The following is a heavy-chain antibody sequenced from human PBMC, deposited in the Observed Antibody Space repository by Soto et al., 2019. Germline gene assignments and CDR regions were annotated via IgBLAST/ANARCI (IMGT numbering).Heavy chain of an antibody. CDR3: ARSVDP. CDR1: GGSFSGYY. V-gene: IGHV4-34*01. CDR2: INHSGST. Sequence: SETLSLTCAVYGGSFSGYYWSWIRQPPGKGLEWIGEINHSGSTNYNPSLKSRVTISVDTSKNQFSLKLSSVTAAGTAVYYCARSVDPWGQGTLVTVS. J-gene: IGHJ5*02.